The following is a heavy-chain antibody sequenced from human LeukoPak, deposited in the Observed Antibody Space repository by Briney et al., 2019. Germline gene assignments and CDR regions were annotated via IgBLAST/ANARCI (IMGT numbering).Heavy chain of an antibody. J-gene: IGHJ4*02. Sequence: GGSLRLSCAASGFTVSSNYMSWVRQAPGKGLEWVSVIYSGGRTDYADSVKGRFTISRDNSKNTQYLQMNSLRTEDTAVYYCAKGVARFGYGALLDYWGQGTLVSVSS. V-gene: IGHV3-53*05. CDR3: AKGVARFGYGALLDY. CDR2: IYSGGRT. CDR1: GFTVSSNY. D-gene: IGHD4/OR15-4a*01.